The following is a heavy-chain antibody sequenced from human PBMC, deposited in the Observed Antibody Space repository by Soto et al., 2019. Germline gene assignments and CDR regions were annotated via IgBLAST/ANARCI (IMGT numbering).Heavy chain of an antibody. D-gene: IGHD2-15*01. Sequence: QVQLVQSGAEVKKPGASVKVSCKASGYTFTSYDINWVRQATGQGLEWMGWMNPNSGNTGYAQKFQGRVTMTRNTSISTADMELSSLRSEDTAVYYCARAGIRYCSGGSCYSDFDYWGQGTLVTVSS. J-gene: IGHJ4*02. CDR1: GYTFTSYD. V-gene: IGHV1-8*01. CDR3: ARAGIRYCSGGSCYSDFDY. CDR2: MNPNSGNT.